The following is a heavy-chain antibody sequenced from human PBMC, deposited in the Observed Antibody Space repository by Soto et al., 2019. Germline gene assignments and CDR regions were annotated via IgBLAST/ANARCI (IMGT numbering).Heavy chain of an antibody. Sequence: GGSLRLSCAASGFTFSSYAMSWVRQAPGKGLEWVSAISGSGGSTYYADSVKGRFTISRDNSKNTLYLQMNSLRAEDTAVYYYAKAHYYGSGSYPVSGGMDVWGQGTKVSVS. CDR3: AKAHYYGSGSYPVSGGMDV. CDR2: ISGSGGST. V-gene: IGHV3-23*01. D-gene: IGHD3-10*01. J-gene: IGHJ6*02. CDR1: GFTFSSYA.